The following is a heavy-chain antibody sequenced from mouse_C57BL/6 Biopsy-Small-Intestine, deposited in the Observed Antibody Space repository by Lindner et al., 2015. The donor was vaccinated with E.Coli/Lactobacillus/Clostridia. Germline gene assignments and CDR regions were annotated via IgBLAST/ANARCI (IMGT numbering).Heavy chain of an antibody. CDR1: GYSFTDYN. V-gene: IGHV1-39*01. CDR3: ARGYDGYYVRRAMDY. CDR2: INPNYGTT. D-gene: IGHD2-3*01. J-gene: IGHJ4*01. Sequence: VQLQESGPELVKPGASVKISCKASGYSFTDYNMNWVKQSNGKSLEWIGVINPNYGTTSYNQKFKGKATLTVDQSSSTAYMQLNGLTSEDSAVYYCARGYDGYYVRRAMDYWDQGTSVTVSS.